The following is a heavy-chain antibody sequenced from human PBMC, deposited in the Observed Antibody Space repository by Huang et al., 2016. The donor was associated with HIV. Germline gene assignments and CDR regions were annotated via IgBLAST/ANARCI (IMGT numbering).Heavy chain of an antibody. CDR2: VNQRGSA. D-gene: IGHD3-10*01. J-gene: IGHJ4*02. CDR3: ARPKMTATPSDSSWSYFDF. Sequence: QVRLEQWGPNLLKPSDTLSLKCAVYGGSFSDYCWTWIRQSPVKWLEWSGEVNQRGSATHNPSLRSRVSIAVDSSKNQFYLNLTSVTAADTAVYFCARPKMTATPSDSSWSYFDFWGRGTPVTVSS. V-gene: IGHV4-34*01. CDR1: GGSFSDYC.